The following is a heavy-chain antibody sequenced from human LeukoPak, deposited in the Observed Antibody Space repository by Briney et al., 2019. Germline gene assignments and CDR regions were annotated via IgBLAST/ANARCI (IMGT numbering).Heavy chain of an antibody. CDR2: VYYGGNT. Sequence: SETLSLTCAASGGSISSYYWSWIRQPPGKGLEWVGYVYYGGNTNYNPSLKSRVTISVDTSKNQFSLNPSSATAADTAVYYCARVEDFNYYYYMDVWGKRTTVTISS. V-gene: IGHV4-59*01. CDR1: GGSISSYY. J-gene: IGHJ6*03. D-gene: IGHD2/OR15-2a*01. CDR3: ARVEDFNYYYYMDV.